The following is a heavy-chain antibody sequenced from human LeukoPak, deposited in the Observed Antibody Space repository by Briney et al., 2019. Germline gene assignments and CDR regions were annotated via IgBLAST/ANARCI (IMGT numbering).Heavy chain of an antibody. V-gene: IGHV3-23*01. CDR3: VKDSIARNGVYDAFDI. D-gene: IGHD2-8*01. Sequence: GGSLRLSCAASGFTFTDYAMNWVRQAPGKGLEWVSHVGGTDDIKHYADSVKGRFTISRDNSKNTLYLQMNSLRAEDTAVFYCVKDSIARNGVYDAFDIWGQGAMVTVAS. J-gene: IGHJ3*02. CDR1: GFTFTDYA. CDR2: VGGTDDIK.